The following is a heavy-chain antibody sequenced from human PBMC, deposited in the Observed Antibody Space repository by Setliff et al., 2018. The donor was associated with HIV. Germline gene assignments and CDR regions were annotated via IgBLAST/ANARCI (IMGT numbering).Heavy chain of an antibody. CDR1: GGSFSNYY. CDR2: INHSGST. CDR3: ARGRVDIVVTDYLDV. D-gene: IGHD5-12*01. V-gene: IGHV4-34*01. J-gene: IGHJ6*03. Sequence: LSLTCAVYGGSFSNYYWSWIRQPPGEGLEWIGEINHSGSTNYNPSLKSRVTISVDPSKNQFSRKLSSVTAADTAMYYCARGRVDIVVTDYLDVWGKGTTVTVSS.